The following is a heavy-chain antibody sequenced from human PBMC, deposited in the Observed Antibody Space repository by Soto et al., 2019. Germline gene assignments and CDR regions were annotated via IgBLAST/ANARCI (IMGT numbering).Heavy chain of an antibody. CDR2: IYYSGST. D-gene: IGHD5-12*01. J-gene: IGHJ6*02. CDR3: ARVPTIRRYGMDV. V-gene: IGHV4-30-4*01. Sequence: QGQLQESGPGLVKPSQTLSLTCTVSGGSISSGDYYWSRIRQPPGKGLEWIGYIYYSGSTYYNPSLKSRVTISVEKSKNQFSLKLSSVTAADTAVYYCARVPTIRRYGMDVWGQGTTVTVSS. CDR1: GGSISSGDYY.